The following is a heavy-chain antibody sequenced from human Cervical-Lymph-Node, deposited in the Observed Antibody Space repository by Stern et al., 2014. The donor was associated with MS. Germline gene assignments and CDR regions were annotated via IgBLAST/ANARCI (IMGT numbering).Heavy chain of an antibody. Sequence: DQLVQSGGGLVQPGGSLRLSCAASGFTVSPNYMSWVRQAPGTGLAWVSVIYSGGRTYYADSVKGRFTISSHNSKHTLYLQMNSLRPEDTAVYYCASGGMATIGWLDYWGQGTLVTVSS. V-gene: IGHV3-53*04. CDR2: IYSGGRT. J-gene: IGHJ4*02. CDR3: ASGGMATIGWLDY. CDR1: GFTVSPNY. D-gene: IGHD5-24*01.